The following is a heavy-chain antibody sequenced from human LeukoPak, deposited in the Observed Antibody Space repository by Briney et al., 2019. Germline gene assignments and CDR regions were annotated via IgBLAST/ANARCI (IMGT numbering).Heavy chain of an antibody. CDR2: INTNTGNP. CDR3: AREGVAVAGPYYYYYYMDV. Sequence: GASVKVSCKASGYTFTSYAMNWVRQAPGQGLEWMGWINTNTGNPTYAQGFTGRFVFSLDTSVSTAYLQISSLKAEDTAVYYCAREGVAVAGPYYYYYYMDVWAKGPRSPSP. J-gene: IGHJ6*03. CDR1: GYTFTSYA. D-gene: IGHD6-19*01. V-gene: IGHV7-4-1*02.